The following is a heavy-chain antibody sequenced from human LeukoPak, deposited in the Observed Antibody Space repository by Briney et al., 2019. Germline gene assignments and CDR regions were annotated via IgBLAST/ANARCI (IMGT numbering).Heavy chain of an antibody. V-gene: IGHV1-18*01. CDR1: GYTLTNYG. CDR3: ARDKAVTTELTQYFQH. Sequence: ASVKVSCKASGYTLTNYGVSWVRQAPGQGLEWMGWISAYNGYTNYAQKFQFRVTMTTDTSTSTAYMELRSLTSDDTAVYYCARDKAVTTELTQYFQHWGQGTLVTVSS. J-gene: IGHJ1*01. D-gene: IGHD4-11*01. CDR2: ISAYNGYT.